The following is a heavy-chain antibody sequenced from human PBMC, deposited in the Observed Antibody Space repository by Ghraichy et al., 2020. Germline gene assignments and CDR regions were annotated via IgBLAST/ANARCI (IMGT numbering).Heavy chain of an antibody. D-gene: IGHD1-26*01. V-gene: IGHV4-4*07. CDR3: ARCGIYPCGWFDP. CDR1: GGTINDYY. Sequence: SETLSLTCTVSGGTINDYYWSWIRQSAGKGLEWIGRIYTNGNTNYNPSLKSRVTLSIDTSKAQFSLKLSSVTAADTAVYYCARCGIYPCGWFDPWGQGTLVTVSS. CDR2: IYTNGNT. J-gene: IGHJ5*02.